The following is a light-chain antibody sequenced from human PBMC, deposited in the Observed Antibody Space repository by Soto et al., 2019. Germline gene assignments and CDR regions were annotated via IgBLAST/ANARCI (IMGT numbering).Light chain of an antibody. V-gene: IGLV2-11*01. CDR2: DVT. Sequence: QSALTQPRSVSGSPGQSVTVSCTGTSTDVGIYNYVSWYQQRPGTAPKVMIYDVTKRPSGVPDRFSGSKSANTASLTISGLQADDEAYYYCCSYAGNYTLLFGGGTKLTVL. CDR1: STDVGIYNY. J-gene: IGLJ2*01. CDR3: CSYAGNYTLL.